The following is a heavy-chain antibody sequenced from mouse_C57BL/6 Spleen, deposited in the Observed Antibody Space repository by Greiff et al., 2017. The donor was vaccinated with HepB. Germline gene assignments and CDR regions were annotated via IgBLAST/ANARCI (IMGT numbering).Heavy chain of an antibody. D-gene: IGHD2-4*01. Sequence: VQGVESGAELVRPGTSVKMSCKASGYTFTNYWIGWAKQRPGHGLEWIGDIYPGGGYTNYNEKFKGKATLTADKSSSTAYMQFSSLTSEDSAIYYCARSDYDGAMDYWGQGTSVTVSS. V-gene: IGHV1-63*01. CDR2: IYPGGGYT. J-gene: IGHJ4*01. CDR1: GYTFTNYW. CDR3: ARSDYDGAMDY.